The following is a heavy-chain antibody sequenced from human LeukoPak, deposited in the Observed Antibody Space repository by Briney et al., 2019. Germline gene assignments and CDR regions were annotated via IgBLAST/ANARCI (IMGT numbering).Heavy chain of an antibody. CDR3: ARDPHYCTNGVCYSLSNWFDP. D-gene: IGHD2-8*01. CDR1: GYTFTGYY. CDR2: INPNSCGT. J-gene: IGHJ5*02. Sequence: ASVTVSCKASGYTFTGYYMHWVRQAPGQGLEWMGWINPNSCGTNYAQKFQGRVTMTRDTSISTAYMELSRLRSDDTAVYYCARDPHYCTNGVCYSLSNWFDPWGQGTLVTVSS. V-gene: IGHV1-2*02.